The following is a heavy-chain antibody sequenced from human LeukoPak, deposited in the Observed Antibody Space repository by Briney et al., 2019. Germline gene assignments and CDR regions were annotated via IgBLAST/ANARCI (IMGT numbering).Heavy chain of an antibody. J-gene: IGHJ4*02. D-gene: IGHD5-18*01. V-gene: IGHV1-8*01. Sequence: GASVKVSCKASGYTFSNYDINWVRQATGQGLEWLGWMNPNSGNTGYAQKFQGRVTMTRDTSITTAYMELSTLRSEDTAVYYCARVVWLEVVDTAMVNEGDYWGQGTLVTVSS. CDR2: MNPNSGNT. CDR3: ARVVWLEVVDTAMVNEGDY. CDR1: GYTFSNYD.